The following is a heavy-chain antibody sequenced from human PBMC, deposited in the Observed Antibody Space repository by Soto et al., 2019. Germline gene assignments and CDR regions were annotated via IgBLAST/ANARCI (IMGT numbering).Heavy chain of an antibody. J-gene: IGHJ4*02. V-gene: IGHV3-66*01. Sequence: EVQLVESGGGLVQPGGSLRLSCAASGFTVSSNYMSWVRQAPGKGLEWVSVIYSGGSTYYADSVKGRFTISRDNSKNTLYLQMNGLRAEDTAVYYCARDGGGYSYGPLYYFDYWGQGTLVTVSS. CDR1: GFTVSSNY. CDR2: IYSGGST. D-gene: IGHD5-18*01. CDR3: ARDGGGYSYGPLYYFDY.